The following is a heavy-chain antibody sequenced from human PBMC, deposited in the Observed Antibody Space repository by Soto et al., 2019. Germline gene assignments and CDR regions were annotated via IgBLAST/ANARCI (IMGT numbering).Heavy chain of an antibody. J-gene: IGHJ6*02. D-gene: IGHD5-12*01. CDR3: ASRGYDYYYFGMDV. CDR2: IIPILGIA. V-gene: IGHV1-69*02. CDR1: GGTFSSYT. Sequence: QVQLVQSGAEVKKPGSSVKVSCKASGGTFSSYTISWVRQAPGQGLEWMGRIIPILGIANNAQKFQGRVTITADKSTSTAYMELSSLRTEDTAVYYCASRGYDYYYFGMDVWGQGTMVTVSS.